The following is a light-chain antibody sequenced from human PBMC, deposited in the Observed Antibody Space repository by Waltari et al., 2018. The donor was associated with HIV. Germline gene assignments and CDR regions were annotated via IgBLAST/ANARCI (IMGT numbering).Light chain of an antibody. Sequence: DIEMTQSPDSLAVSLDESATINCKSIQRVLWSSNTKNYLAWYQQKPGQPPRLLIYLASSRESGVPDRFSGSGSGTDFTLTISSLQTEDVAVYFCQQFYDTPLTFGGGTKVDI. CDR1: QRVLWSSNTKNY. J-gene: IGKJ4*01. V-gene: IGKV4-1*01. CDR3: QQFYDTPLT. CDR2: LAS.